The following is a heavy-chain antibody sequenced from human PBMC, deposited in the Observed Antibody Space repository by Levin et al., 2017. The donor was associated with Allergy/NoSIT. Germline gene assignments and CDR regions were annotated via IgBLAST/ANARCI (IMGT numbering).Heavy chain of an antibody. J-gene: IGHJ4*02. Sequence: GSLRLSCTVSGGSISSDHWSWIRQPPGKGLEWIGNIFYSGSTNSNPSLKSRVTISVDTSKNQFSLKLSSVTAADTAVYYCARRNGGSGWYFLDYWGQGTLVTVSS. CDR1: GGSISSDH. D-gene: IGHD6-19*01. CDR2: IFYSGST. V-gene: IGHV4-59*01. CDR3: ARRNGGSGWYFLDY.